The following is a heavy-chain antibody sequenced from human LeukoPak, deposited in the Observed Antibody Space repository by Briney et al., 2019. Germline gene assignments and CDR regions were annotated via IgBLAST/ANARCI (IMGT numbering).Heavy chain of an antibody. Sequence: PSETLSLTCTVSGGSISSGSYDWYWIRQPAGKGLEWIGHIYTSGTSNYNPSLKSRVTISVDTSKNQFSLKLSSVTAADTAVYYCARLGSGWYDNFYYYMDVWGKGTTVTISS. CDR2: IYTSGTS. CDR3: ARLGSGWYDNFYYYMDV. V-gene: IGHV4-61*09. J-gene: IGHJ6*03. D-gene: IGHD6-19*01. CDR1: GGSISSGSYD.